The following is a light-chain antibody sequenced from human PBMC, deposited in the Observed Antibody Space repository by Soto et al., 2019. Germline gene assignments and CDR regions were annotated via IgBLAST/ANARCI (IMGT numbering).Light chain of an antibody. CDR2: EVS. CDR1: SSDVGDYNY. J-gene: IGLJ3*02. CDR3: SSYTSSSSLWV. Sequence: QSALTQPASVSGSPGQSITISCTGTSSDVGDYNYVSWYQQPPGKAPRLIIYEVSNRPSGVSNRFSGSKSGNTASLTISGLQADDEADYYCSSYTSSSSLWVFGGGTKLTVL. V-gene: IGLV2-14*01.